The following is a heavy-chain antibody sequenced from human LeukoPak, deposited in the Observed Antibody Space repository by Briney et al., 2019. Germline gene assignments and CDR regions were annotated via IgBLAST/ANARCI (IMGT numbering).Heavy chain of an antibody. Sequence: GGSLRLSCAASGFTFSSYAMNWVRLAPGKGLEWVSYISGSGSPIYYADSVKGRFTISRDNAKNSLYLQMNSLRDEDTAVYYCARILPHISGYYFGAFDIWGQGTMVTVSS. CDR1: GFTFSSYA. CDR3: ARILPHISGYYFGAFDI. V-gene: IGHV3-48*02. J-gene: IGHJ3*02. CDR2: ISGSGSPI. D-gene: IGHD3-22*01.